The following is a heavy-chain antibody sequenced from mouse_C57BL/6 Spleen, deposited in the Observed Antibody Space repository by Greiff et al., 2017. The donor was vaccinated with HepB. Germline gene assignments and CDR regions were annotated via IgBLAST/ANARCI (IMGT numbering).Heavy chain of an antibody. D-gene: IGHD1-2*01. V-gene: IGHV7-3*01. CDR2: IRNKANGYTT. J-gene: IGHJ3*01. CDR1: GFTFTDYY. Sequence: EVMLVESGGGLVQPGGSLSLSCAASGFTFTDYYMSWVRQPPGQALEWLGFIRNKANGYTTEYSASVKGRFTISRDNSQSILYLQMNALRAEDSATYYCARYSPLRGFAYWGQGTLVTVYA. CDR3: ARYSPLRGFAY.